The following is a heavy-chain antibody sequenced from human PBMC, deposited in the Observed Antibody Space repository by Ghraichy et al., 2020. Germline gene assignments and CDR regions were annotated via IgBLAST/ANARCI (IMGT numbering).Heavy chain of an antibody. V-gene: IGHV3-53*01. CDR3: ATGYGYFDL. J-gene: IGHJ4*02. Sequence: GGSLRLSCAASGFSVSHKYMNWVRQAPGKGLEWVSVFYRDGFPYYADSVKGRFTVSRDNSENTVYLQMNNLRVEDTAIYSCATGYGYFDLWGQGTLVTVSS. D-gene: IGHD5-12*01. CDR1: GFSVSHKY. CDR2: FYRDGFP.